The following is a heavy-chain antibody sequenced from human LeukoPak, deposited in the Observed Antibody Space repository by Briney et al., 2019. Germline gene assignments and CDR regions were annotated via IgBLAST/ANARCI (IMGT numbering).Heavy chain of an antibody. Sequence: GGSLRLSCAASGFTVSSNYMSWVRQAPGKGLEWVSVIYSSGSTYYADSVKGRFTISRDNSKNTLYLQMNSLRAEDTAVYYCARGASSGWEEYFQHWGQGTLVTVSS. CDR2: IYSSGST. CDR3: ARGASSGWEEYFQH. V-gene: IGHV3-53*01. D-gene: IGHD6-19*01. J-gene: IGHJ1*01. CDR1: GFTVSSNY.